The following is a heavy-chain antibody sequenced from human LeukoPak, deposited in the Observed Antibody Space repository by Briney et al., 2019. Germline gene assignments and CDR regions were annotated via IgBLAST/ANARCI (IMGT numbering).Heavy chain of an antibody. Sequence: GESLKISCKGSGYSFTSYWIGWVRQMPGKGLEWMAIIYPGDSDTRYSPSFQGQVTISADKSISTAYLQWSSLKVSDAAMYYCARHGRPRGLKNYYHAPWSYYTVLGRFAPSAQGTLLTVSS. CDR1: GYSFTSYW. CDR2: IYPGDSDT. J-gene: IGHJ5*02. V-gene: IGHV5-51*01. CDR3: ARHGRPRGLKNYYHAPWSYYTVLGRFAP. D-gene: IGHD3-10*01.